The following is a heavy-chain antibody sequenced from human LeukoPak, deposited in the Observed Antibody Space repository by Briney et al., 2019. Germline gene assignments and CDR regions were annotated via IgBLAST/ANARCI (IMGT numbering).Heavy chain of an antibody. V-gene: IGHV4-59*01. Sequence: PSETLSLTCTVSGGSISSYYWSWIRQPPGKGLEWIGYVYYSGSTNHNPSLKSRVTISIDTSKNQVSLKLSSVTAADTAVYYCARGPDGTYYYHYMDVWGKGTTVTVS. CDR1: GGSISSYY. CDR3: ARGPDGTYYYHYMDV. CDR2: VYYSGST. D-gene: IGHD1-1*01. J-gene: IGHJ6*03.